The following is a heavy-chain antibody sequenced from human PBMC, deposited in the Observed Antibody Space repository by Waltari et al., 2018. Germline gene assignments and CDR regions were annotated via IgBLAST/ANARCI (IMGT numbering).Heavy chain of an antibody. CDR3: AREGGYCSGGSCQGSDAFDI. D-gene: IGHD2-15*01. CDR1: GGSISRYY. CDR2: IYYSGST. J-gene: IGHJ3*02. Sequence: QVQLQESGPGLVKPSETLSLTCTVSGGSISRYYWSWIRQPPGKGLEWIGYIYYSGSTNYNPSLKSRVTISVDTSKNQFSLKLSSVTAADTAVYYCAREGGYCSGGSCQGSDAFDIWGQGTMVTVSS. V-gene: IGHV4-59*01.